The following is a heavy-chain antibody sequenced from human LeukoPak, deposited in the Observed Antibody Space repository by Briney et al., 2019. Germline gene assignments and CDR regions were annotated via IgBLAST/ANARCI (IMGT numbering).Heavy chain of an antibody. V-gene: IGHV4-59*01. J-gene: IGHJ4*02. CDR2: IHHSGRT. CDR3: ARVLGGRSVLSFDY. D-gene: IGHD3-16*01. Sequence: SETLSLTCTVSGGSITSYYWTWIRRPPGKGLEWIGYIHHSGRTRYNPSLNSRVTMSVDTSKNQFSLKLSSVTAADTAVYYCARVLGGRSVLSFDYWGQGTLVTVSS. CDR1: GGSITSYY.